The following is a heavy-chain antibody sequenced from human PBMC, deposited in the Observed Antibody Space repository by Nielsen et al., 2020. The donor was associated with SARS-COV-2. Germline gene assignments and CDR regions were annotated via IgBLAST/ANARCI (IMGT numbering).Heavy chain of an antibody. D-gene: IGHD2-8*01. CDR1: GFTFRGYE. Sequence: GESLNLSCVASGFTFRGYEMNWVRQAPGKGLEWVSYISSAATTIFYVDSVKGRFIMSRDHARNSLYLQMNSLRVEDTAIYYCVRENGHFDYWGQGALVTVSS. V-gene: IGHV3-48*03. J-gene: IGHJ4*02. CDR3: VRENGHFDY. CDR2: ISSAATTI.